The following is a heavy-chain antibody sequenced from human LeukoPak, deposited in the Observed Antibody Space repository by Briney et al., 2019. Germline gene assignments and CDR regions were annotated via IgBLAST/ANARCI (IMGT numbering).Heavy chain of an antibody. CDR1: RFIFTNFA. D-gene: IGHD5-24*01. J-gene: IGHJ4*02. V-gene: IGHV3-30*04. CDR2: ISNDERNK. Sequence: GGSLRLSCAASRFIFTNFAMHWVRQAPGKGLEWVAVISNDERNKYYAESVKGRFTISRDNSNSMVYLQMTSLRLEDTAVYYCARPSPPGDGYNPSDQWGQGSLVIVSS. CDR3: ARPSPPGDGYNPSDQ.